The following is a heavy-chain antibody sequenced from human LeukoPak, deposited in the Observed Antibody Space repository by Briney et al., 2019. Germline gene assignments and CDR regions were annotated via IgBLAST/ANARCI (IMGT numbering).Heavy chain of an antibody. CDR1: GFTFDDYA. Sequence: GGSLRLSCAASGFTFDDYAMHWDRQAPGKGLEWVSGISWNSGSIGYADSVKGRFTISRDNAKNSLYLQMNSLRAEDTALYYCAKGAPVAAAGKGIDYWGQGTLVTVSS. V-gene: IGHV3-9*01. CDR3: AKGAPVAAAGKGIDY. J-gene: IGHJ4*02. D-gene: IGHD6-13*01. CDR2: ISWNSGSI.